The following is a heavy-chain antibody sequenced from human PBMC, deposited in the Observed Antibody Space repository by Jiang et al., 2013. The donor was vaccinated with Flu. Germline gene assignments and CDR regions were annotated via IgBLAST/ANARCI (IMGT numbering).Heavy chain of an antibody. Sequence: LEWVSTISRTGGTYYADSVKGRFTISRDNSKNTLYLQMNSLRAEDTAVYYCARGMAIAAAGTILDYWGQGTLVTVSS. J-gene: IGHJ4*02. CDR3: ARGMAIAAAGTILDY. V-gene: IGHV3-66*03. CDR2: ISRTGGT. D-gene: IGHD6-13*01.